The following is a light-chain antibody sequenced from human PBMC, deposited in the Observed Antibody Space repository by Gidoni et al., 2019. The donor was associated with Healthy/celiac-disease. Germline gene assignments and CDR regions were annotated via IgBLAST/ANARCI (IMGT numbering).Light chain of an antibody. CDR1: SSNIGAGYD. J-gene: IGLJ2*01. Sequence: QSVLTQPPSVSAAPGQSVTISCTGSSSNIGAGYDVHWYQQLPGTAPKLLTYGNSNRPSGVPDRFSGSKSGTSASLAITGLQAEDEADYYCQSYDSSLSGFVVFGGGTKLTVL. CDR2: GNS. V-gene: IGLV1-40*01. CDR3: QSYDSSLSGFVV.